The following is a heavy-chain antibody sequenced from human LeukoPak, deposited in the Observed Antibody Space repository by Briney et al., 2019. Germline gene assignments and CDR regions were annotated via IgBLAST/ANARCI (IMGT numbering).Heavy chain of an antibody. V-gene: IGHV3-7*01. CDR3: ARIRRGWSQNWDY. J-gene: IGHJ4*02. CDR1: GFTCISYW. CDR2: IKQDGSEK. Sequence: GGSLRLSCAASGFTCISYWMSWVRQAPGKGLEWVANIKQDGSEKYYVDSVKGRFTISRDNAKNSLYLQMNSLRAEDTAVYYCARIRRGWSQNWDYWGQGTPVTVSS. D-gene: IGHD6-19*01.